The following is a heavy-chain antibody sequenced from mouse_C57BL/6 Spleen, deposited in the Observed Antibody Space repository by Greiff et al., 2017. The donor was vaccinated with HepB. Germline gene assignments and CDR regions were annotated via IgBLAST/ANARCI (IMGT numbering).Heavy chain of an antibody. J-gene: IGHJ1*03. CDR3: ARDYGSPWYFDV. V-gene: IGHV1-54*01. CDR2: INPGSGGT. CDR1: GYAFTNYL. Sequence: VKLQESGAELVRPGTSVKVSCKASGYAFTNYLIEWVKQRPGQGLEWIGVINPGSGGTNYNEKFKGKATLTADKSSSTAYMQLSSLTSEDSAVYFCARDYGSPWYFDVWGTGTTVTVSS. D-gene: IGHD1-1*01.